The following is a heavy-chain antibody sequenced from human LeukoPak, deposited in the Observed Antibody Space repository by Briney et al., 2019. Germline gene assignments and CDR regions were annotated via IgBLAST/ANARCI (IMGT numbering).Heavy chain of an antibody. Sequence: GESLKISCKGSGYTFTSYWIAWVRQMPGKGLEWMGIIYPGDSDIRCSPSFQGQVTISADKSITTAYLQWSSLKASDTAMYYCARHRDGYYDYWGQGTLVTVSS. CDR1: GYTFTSYW. D-gene: IGHD5-24*01. CDR3: ARHRDGYYDY. V-gene: IGHV5-51*01. CDR2: IYPGDSDI. J-gene: IGHJ4*02.